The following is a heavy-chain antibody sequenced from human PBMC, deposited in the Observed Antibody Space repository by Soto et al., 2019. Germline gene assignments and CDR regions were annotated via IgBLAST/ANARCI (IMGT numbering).Heavy chain of an antibody. J-gene: IGHJ5*02. CDR2: IYDSGST. Sequence: SETLSLTCTVSGGSIGSSDYYWGWIRQPPGKGLEWIGNIYDSGSTSYNPSLKSRVTISVDTSKNQVSLKLSSVTAADTAVYYCATSNWFDPWGQGTLVTVSS. CDR1: GGSIGSSDYY. V-gene: IGHV4-39*01. CDR3: ATSNWFDP.